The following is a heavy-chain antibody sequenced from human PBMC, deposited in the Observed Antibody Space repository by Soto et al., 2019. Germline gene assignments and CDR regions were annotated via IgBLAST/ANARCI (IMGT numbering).Heavy chain of an antibody. CDR3: ARAWAGYSDGGWYYYYGMDV. CDR1: GFTFSTYW. V-gene: IGHV3-7*03. J-gene: IGHJ6*02. D-gene: IGHD5-18*01. Sequence: EVRLVESGGGLVRPGGSLRLSCAASGFTFSTYWMSWVRQAPGKGLEWVANIKHDGSEKYYVGSVKARFIVSRDNAKNSLYLQSNNLRAEDTAVYYSARAWAGYSDGGWYYYYGMDVWGQGTTVTVSS. CDR2: IKHDGSEK.